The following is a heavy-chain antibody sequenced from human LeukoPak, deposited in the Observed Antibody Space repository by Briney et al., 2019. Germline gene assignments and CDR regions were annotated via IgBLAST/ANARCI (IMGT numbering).Heavy chain of an antibody. CDR3: ARGPPNWGFDY. Sequence: ASVKVSCKASGYTFTSNYIHWVRQAPGQGLEWMGMIYPRDGSTSYAQKFQGRVTVTRDTSISTAYMELSSLRSEDTAVYYCARGPPNWGFDYWGQGTLVTVSS. CDR2: IYPRDGST. CDR1: GYTFTSNY. D-gene: IGHD7-27*01. J-gene: IGHJ4*02. V-gene: IGHV1-46*01.